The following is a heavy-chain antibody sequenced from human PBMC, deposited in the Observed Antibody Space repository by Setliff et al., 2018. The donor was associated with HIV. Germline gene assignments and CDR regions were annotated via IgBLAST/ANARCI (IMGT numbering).Heavy chain of an antibody. CDR3: ASHVIGVVMLYSWDAFDY. CDR2: IYFNGKT. D-gene: IGHD3-16*01. CDR1: GGSITNDNNY. Sequence: SETLSLTCSVSGGSITNDNNYWGWIRQSPGKGLEWIGSIYFNGKTYNNPSLKSRVIMSVDRSRSQLSLKVNSVTAADTDTYYCASHVIGVVMLYSWDAFDYWGRGTLVTVSS. V-gene: IGHV4-39*01. J-gene: IGHJ4*02.